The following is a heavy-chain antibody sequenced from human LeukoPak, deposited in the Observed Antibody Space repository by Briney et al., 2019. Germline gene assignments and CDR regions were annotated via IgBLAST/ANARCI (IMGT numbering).Heavy chain of an antibody. CDR1: GYSFSRYW. J-gene: IGHJ4*02. CDR3: ATASGSYQPFDY. Sequence: PGESLKISCKGSGYSFSRYWIGWVRQMPGKGLEWMGVIYPDDSDTRYSPSFQGQVTISADKSISTAYLQWSSLKASDTAMYYCATASGSYQPFDYWGQGTLVTVSS. CDR2: IYPDDSDT. V-gene: IGHV5-51*01. D-gene: IGHD3-10*01.